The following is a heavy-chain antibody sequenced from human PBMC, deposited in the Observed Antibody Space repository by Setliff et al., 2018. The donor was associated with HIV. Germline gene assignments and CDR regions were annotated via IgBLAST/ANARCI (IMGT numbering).Heavy chain of an antibody. CDR1: GLNFNNAW. CDR3: ARDDSGYNYGGRGMDV. V-gene: IGHV3-15*05. D-gene: IGHD5-18*01. Sequence: PGGSLRLSCAGTGLNFNNAWLTWVRQAPGKGLEWLARIKSKTDGGKTDYAAAVKGRFTISRDDRRSVAYLEMNSLQTEDTAVYYCARDDSGYNYGGRGMDVWGQGTTVTVSS. J-gene: IGHJ6*02. CDR2: IKSKTDGGKT.